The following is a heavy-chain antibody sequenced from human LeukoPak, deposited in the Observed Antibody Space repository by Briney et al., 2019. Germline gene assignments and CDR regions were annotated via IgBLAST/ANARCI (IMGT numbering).Heavy chain of an antibody. V-gene: IGHV4-4*07. CDR2: IYTSGST. D-gene: IGHD5-18*01. J-gene: IGHJ4*02. CDR3: ARAPQLWLDY. Sequence: KPSETLSLTCTVSGGSISSYYWSWIRQPAGKGLGWIGRIYTSGSTNYNPSLKSRVTMSVDTSKNQFSLKLSSVTAADTAVYYCARAPQLWLDYWGQGTLVTVSS. CDR1: GGSISSYY.